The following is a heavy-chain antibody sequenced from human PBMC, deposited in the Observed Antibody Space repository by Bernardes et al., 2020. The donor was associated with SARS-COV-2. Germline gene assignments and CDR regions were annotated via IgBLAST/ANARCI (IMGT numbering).Heavy chain of an antibody. D-gene: IGHD1-26*01. CDR3: AREEPQSIVSFPAY. V-gene: IGHV3-66*03. CDR1: GFAVNDFF. Sequence: LKVLCASSGFAVNDFFMSWVRQGPGKGLEWVSVIYNNGNTYYEDSVRGRFTISRDNSNLYLQMNNLKTEDTAVYYCAREEPQSIVSFPAYWGPGTLVTVSS. J-gene: IGHJ4*02. CDR2: IYNNGNT.